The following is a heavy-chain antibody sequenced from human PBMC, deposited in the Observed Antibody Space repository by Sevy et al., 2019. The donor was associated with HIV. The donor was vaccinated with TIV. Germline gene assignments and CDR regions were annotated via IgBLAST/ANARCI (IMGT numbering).Heavy chain of an antibody. V-gene: IGHV3-23*01. J-gene: IGHJ6*02. CDR3: AKGTLVVPTVIYYYYGMSV. Sequence: GGSLRLSCAASGFTFSSYAMSWVRQAPGKGLEWVSAISHSGDGTYYADSVKGRFTISGDNSKNTLYLEMNSLRAEDTAVYYCAKGTLVVPTVIYYYYGMSVWGQGTTVTVSS. CDR1: GFTFSSYA. CDR2: ISHSGDGT. D-gene: IGHD2-2*02.